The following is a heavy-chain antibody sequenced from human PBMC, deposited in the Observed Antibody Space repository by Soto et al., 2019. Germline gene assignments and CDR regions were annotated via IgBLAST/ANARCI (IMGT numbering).Heavy chain of an antibody. CDR3: ASGTVTSGRWFGP. Sequence: QVHLVQSGTEVKEPGASVKVSCKASASTFTGYTINWVRQAPGQGLEWMGWISTFNGNTKYAGNFEGRVTMTTNTPTTTAYMALTSLTFDDSAVYFCASGTVTSGRWFGPWGQGTLVSVSS. J-gene: IGHJ5*02. D-gene: IGHD4-17*01. CDR1: ASTFTGYT. CDR2: ISTFNGNT. V-gene: IGHV1-18*04.